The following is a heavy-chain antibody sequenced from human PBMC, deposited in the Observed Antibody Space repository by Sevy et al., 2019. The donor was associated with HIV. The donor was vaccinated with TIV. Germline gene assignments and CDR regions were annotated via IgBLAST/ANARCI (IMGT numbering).Heavy chain of an antibody. CDR1: GFTFSSYS. Sequence: GGSLRLSCAASGFTFSSYSMNWVRQAPGKGLEWVSYISSSSSTIYYADSVKGRFTISRDNANNSLYLQMNSLRDEDTAVYYCARDKDDYGDYAAFDPWGQGTLVTVSS. CDR3: ARDKDDYGDYAAFDP. J-gene: IGHJ5*02. CDR2: ISSSSSTI. V-gene: IGHV3-48*02. D-gene: IGHD4-17*01.